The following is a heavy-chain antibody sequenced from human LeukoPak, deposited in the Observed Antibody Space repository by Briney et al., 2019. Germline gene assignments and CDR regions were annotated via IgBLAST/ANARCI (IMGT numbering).Heavy chain of an antibody. CDR1: GFTFSSYA. J-gene: IGHJ4*02. D-gene: IGHD3-3*01. V-gene: IGHV3-23*01. CDR2: ISGSGGST. CDR3: AKDLRFLEWLFPNFDY. Sequence: PGGSLRLSCAASGFTFSSYAMSWVRQAPGKGLGWVSAISGSGGSTYYADSVKGRFTISRDNSKNTLYLQMNSLRAEDTAVYYCAKDLRFLEWLFPNFDYWGQGTLVTVSS.